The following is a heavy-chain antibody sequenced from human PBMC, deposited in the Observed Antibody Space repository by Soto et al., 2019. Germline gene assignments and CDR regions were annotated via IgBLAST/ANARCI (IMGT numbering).Heavy chain of an antibody. CDR2: IIPIFGTA. Sequence: SVKVSCKASGGTFSSYAISWVRQAPGQGLEWMGGIIPIFGTANYAQKFQGRVTITADESTSTAYMELSSLRSEDTAVYYCARVGYSSGWARSRAFDIWGQGTMVTVSS. D-gene: IGHD6-19*01. CDR1: GGTFSSYA. CDR3: ARVGYSSGWARSRAFDI. V-gene: IGHV1-69*13. J-gene: IGHJ3*02.